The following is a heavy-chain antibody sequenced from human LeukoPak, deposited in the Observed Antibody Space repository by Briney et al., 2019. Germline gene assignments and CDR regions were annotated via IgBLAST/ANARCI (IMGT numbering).Heavy chain of an antibody. CDR3: ARGGYYDSSGSLAH. D-gene: IGHD3-22*01. CDR2: ITTNGGST. CDR1: GFTFSNYA. Sequence: GGSLRLSCAAYGFTFSNYAMYWVRQAPGKGLEYVSAITTNGGSTDYADSVKGRFTISRDNSKNRLFLQMGSLRAEDMAVYYCARGGYYDSSGSLAHWGQGTLVTVSS. V-gene: IGHV3-64*02. J-gene: IGHJ4*02.